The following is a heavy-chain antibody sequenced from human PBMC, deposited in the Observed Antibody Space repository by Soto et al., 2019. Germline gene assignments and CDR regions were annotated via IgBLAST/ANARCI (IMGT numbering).Heavy chain of an antibody. V-gene: IGHV1-18*01. CDR3: ARVRPMIVVADFPDY. D-gene: IGHD3-22*01. CDR2: ISAYNGNT. Sequence: QVQLVQSGAEVKKPGASVKVSCKASGYTFTSYGISWVRQAPGQGLEWMGWISAYNGNTNYAQKSQGRVTMTTDTSTSTAYMELRSLRSDDTAVYYCARVRPMIVVADFPDYWGQGTLVTVSS. CDR1: GYTFTSYG. J-gene: IGHJ4*02.